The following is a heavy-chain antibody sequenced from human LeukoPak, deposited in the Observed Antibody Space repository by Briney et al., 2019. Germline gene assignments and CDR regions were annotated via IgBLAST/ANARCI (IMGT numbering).Heavy chain of an antibody. CDR1: GGSISSYY. J-gene: IGHJ5*02. CDR2: VYYTGST. CDR3: ARGPGSYYYGSGSYVGRFDP. D-gene: IGHD3-10*01. V-gene: IGHV4-59*01. Sequence: PSETLSLTCTVSGGSISSYYWSWVRQPPGKGLEWIGFVYYTGSTNYSPSLKSRVTISVDTSKNQFSLKLRSVTAADTAVYYCARGPGSYYYGSGSYVGRFDPWGQGTLVTVSP.